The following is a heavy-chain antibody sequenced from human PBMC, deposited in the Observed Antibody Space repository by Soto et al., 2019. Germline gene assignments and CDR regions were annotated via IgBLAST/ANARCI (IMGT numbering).Heavy chain of an antibody. D-gene: IGHD1-1*01. J-gene: IGHJ4*02. CDR3: ARGGTRSADLPTY. CDR2: IYSSGSA. V-gene: IGHV4-4*07. CDR1: GDSINNYY. Sequence: VRLQESGPGLVEPSETLSLTCSVSGDSINNYYWSWIRQPAGKGLEWIRRIYSSGSANYNPSLKTRGTMSVDTSKNQVFLSVTSVTAADTAVYFCARGGTRSADLPTYWGQGIQVIVSS.